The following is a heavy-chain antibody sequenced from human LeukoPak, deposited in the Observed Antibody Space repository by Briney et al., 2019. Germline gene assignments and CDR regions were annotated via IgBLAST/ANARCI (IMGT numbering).Heavy chain of an antibody. V-gene: IGHV3-7*01. CDR1: GFTFSSYW. Sequence: GGSLRLSCSASGFTFSSYWMSWVRQAPGKGLEWVANIKQDGSEKYYVDSVKGRFTISRDNAKNSLYLQMNSLRAEDTAVYYCARDISVTMIVVAPGAAFDIWGQGTMVTVSS. J-gene: IGHJ3*02. D-gene: IGHD3-22*01. CDR3: ARDISVTMIVVAPGAAFDI. CDR2: IKQDGSEK.